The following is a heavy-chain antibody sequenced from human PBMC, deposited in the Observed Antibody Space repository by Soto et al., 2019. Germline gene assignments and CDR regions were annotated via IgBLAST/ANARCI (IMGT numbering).Heavy chain of an antibody. V-gene: IGHV3-23*01. CDR3: ATLYSGYVDY. CDR1: GFTFSTYG. CDR2: IGGSGGNI. D-gene: IGHD5-12*01. J-gene: IGHJ4*02. Sequence: PGGSLRLSCAASGFTFSTYGMTWVRPAPGKGLEWVSAIGGSGGNIYYADSVKGRFTISRDNSKSTLYLQMNSLRVEDTAISYSATLYSGYVDYWGQGTQVTVSS.